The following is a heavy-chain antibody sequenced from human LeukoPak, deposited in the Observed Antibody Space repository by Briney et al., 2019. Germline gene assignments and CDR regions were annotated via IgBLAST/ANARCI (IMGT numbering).Heavy chain of an antibody. CDR2: ISSSSNYI. CDR1: GFTFSSYS. CDR3: ARDLHYYDSSGYFWFDP. Sequence: GRSLRLSCAAPGFTFSSYSMNWVRQAPRKGLEWVSSISSSSNYIYYADSVKGRFTISRDNAKNSLYLQMNSLRAEDTAVYYCARDLHYYDSSGYFWFDPWGQGTLVTVSS. J-gene: IGHJ5*02. D-gene: IGHD3-22*01. V-gene: IGHV3-21*01.